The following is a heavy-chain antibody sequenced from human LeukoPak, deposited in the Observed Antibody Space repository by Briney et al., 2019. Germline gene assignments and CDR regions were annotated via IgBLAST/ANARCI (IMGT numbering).Heavy chain of an antibody. V-gene: IGHV3-7*01. Sequence: GGSLRLSCGASGFTFTTYWMNWVRQAPGKGLEGVANINQDGSETYYVDSVKGRFTISRDNDKNSVFLQMGSLRVEDTAVYYCVRGFDGTNAFDLWGQGTMVTVSS. CDR3: VRGFDGTNAFDL. CDR2: INQDGSET. CDR1: GFTFTTYW. D-gene: IGHD3-9*01. J-gene: IGHJ3*01.